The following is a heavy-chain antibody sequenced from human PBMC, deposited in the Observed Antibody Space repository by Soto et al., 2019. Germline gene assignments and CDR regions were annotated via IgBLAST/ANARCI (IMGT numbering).Heavy chain of an antibody. CDR1: GFTFSSYG. V-gene: IGHV3-30*18. Sequence: GGSLRLSCAASGFTFSSYGMHWVRQAPGKGLEWVAVISYDGSNKYYADSVKGRFTISRDNSKNTLYLQMNSLRAEDTAVYYCAKTSSIAASPHGMDVWGQGTTVTVSS. D-gene: IGHD6-6*01. J-gene: IGHJ6*02. CDR3: AKTSSIAASPHGMDV. CDR2: ISYDGSNK.